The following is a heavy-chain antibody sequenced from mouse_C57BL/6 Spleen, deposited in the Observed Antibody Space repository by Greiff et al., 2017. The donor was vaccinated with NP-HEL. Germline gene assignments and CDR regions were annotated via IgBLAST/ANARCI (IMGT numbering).Heavy chain of an antibody. J-gene: IGHJ3*01. CDR1: GFTFSSYA. Sequence: EVKLMESGGGLVKPGGSLKLSCAASGFTFSSYAMSWVRQTPEKRLEWVATISDGGSYTYYPDNVKGRFTISRDNAKNNLYLQMSHLKSEDTAMYYCARDRDYYGSSAPSFAYWGQGTLVTVSA. D-gene: IGHD1-1*01. CDR3: ARDRDYYGSSAPSFAY. CDR2: ISDGGSYT. V-gene: IGHV5-4*01.